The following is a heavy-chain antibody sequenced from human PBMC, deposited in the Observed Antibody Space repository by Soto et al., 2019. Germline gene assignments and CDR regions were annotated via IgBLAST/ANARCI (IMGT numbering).Heavy chain of an antibody. Sequence: GGSLRLSCSASGFTFSTYAMHWVRQAPGKGLEYVSSISRDGGNTYYADSVKGRFTISRDNSKNTLYLQMNSLRAEDTAVYYCARGLTSIFGGVAVHYYFDYWGQGTLVTVSS. CDR3: ARGLTSIFGGVAVHYYFDY. CDR2: ISRDGGNT. D-gene: IGHD3-16*01. V-gene: IGHV3-64*04. CDR1: GFTFSTYA. J-gene: IGHJ4*01.